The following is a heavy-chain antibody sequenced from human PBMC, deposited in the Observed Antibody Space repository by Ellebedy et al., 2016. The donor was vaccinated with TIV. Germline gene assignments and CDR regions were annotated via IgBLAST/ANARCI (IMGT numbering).Heavy chain of an antibody. V-gene: IGHV3-30*02. CDR1: GFTFSNFG. J-gene: IGHJ4*02. CDR2: IRYDGSNQ. Sequence: PGGSLRLSCAASGFTFSNFGMHWVRQAPGKGLEWVAFIRYDGSNQYYADSVKGRFTISRDNSKNTLYLQINSLRAEETAVYYCASGGYSSGWPFDYWGQGTLVTVSS. CDR3: ASGGYSSGWPFDY. D-gene: IGHD6-19*01.